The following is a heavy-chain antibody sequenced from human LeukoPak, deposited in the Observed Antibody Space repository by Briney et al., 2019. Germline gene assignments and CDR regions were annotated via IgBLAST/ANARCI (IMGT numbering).Heavy chain of an antibody. CDR3: ATPSRGEDAFDI. Sequence: PSETLSLTCTVSGGSISSSSYYWGWIRQPPGKGLEWIGSIYYSGSTYYNPSLKSRVTISVDTSKNQFSLKLSSVTAADTAVYYCATPSRGEDAFDIWGQGTMVTVSS. J-gene: IGHJ3*02. D-gene: IGHD3-16*01. CDR2: IYYSGST. V-gene: IGHV4-39*07. CDR1: GGSISSSSYY.